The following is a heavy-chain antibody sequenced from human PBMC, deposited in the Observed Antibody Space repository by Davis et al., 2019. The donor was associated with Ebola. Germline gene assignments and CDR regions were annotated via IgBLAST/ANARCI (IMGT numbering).Heavy chain of an antibody. V-gene: IGHV1-18*01. CDR1: GYTFTSYG. D-gene: IGHD1-7*01. J-gene: IGHJ4*02. CDR2: ISAYNGNT. CDR3: ARAGRDNWNYGY. Sequence: ASVTVSCLASGYTFTSYGISGVRQALGQGLEWMGWISAYNGNTDYAQKLQGRVTMTTDTSTSTAYMELRSLRSDDTAVYYCARAGRDNWNYGYWSQGTLVTVSS.